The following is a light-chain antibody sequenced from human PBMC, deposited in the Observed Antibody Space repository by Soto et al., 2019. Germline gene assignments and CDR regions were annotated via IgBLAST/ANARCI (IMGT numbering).Light chain of an antibody. V-gene: IGLV2-14*03. CDR1: SSDIGGHNY. Sequence: QSALTQPASVSGSPGQSITISCTGTSSDIGGHNYVSWYQHHPGKAPKLMIYDVSNRPSGVSNRFSGSTSGNTASLTISGLQAEDEADYYCSSYTSSTTLVFGGGTKLTVL. J-gene: IGLJ2*01. CDR3: SSYTSSTTLV. CDR2: DVS.